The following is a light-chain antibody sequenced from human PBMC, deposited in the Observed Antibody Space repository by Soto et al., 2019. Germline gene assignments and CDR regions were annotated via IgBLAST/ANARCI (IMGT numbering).Light chain of an antibody. J-gene: IGKJ3*01. CDR1: QTISSY. V-gene: IGKV1-39*01. CDR2: AAS. CDR3: QQSYSPPFS. Sequence: DIQMTQSPSSLSASGGDGVTISCRTNQTISSYLNWYQQKPGTAPKLLMYAASTLQSGVPSRFSGRGFATDFTLTISSLQPEDFATYFFQQSYSPPFSFGPGTTVDIK.